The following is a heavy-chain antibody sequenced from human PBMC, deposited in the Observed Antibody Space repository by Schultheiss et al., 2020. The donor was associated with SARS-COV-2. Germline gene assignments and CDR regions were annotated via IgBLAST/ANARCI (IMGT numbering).Heavy chain of an antibody. J-gene: IGHJ5*02. D-gene: IGHD3-16*02. CDR2: IYYSGST. V-gene: IGHV4-31*11. CDR1: GGSFSGYY. CDR3: ARDLSSVYNWFDP. Sequence: SQTLSLTCAVYGGSFSGYYWSWIRQHPGKGLEWIGYIYYSGSTYYNPSLKSRVTISVDTSKNQFSLKLSSVTAADTAVYYCARDLSSVYNWFDPWGQGTLVTVSS.